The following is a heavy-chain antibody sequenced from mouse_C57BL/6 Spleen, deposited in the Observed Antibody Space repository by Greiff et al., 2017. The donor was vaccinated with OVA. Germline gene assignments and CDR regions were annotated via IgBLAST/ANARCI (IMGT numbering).Heavy chain of an antibody. CDR2: IDPSDSYT. V-gene: IGHV1-69*01. CDR1: GYTFTSYW. J-gene: IGHJ4*01. CDR3: ARRYDDDTPNYAMDY. Sequence: QVQLQQPGAELVMPGASVKLSCKASGYTFTSYWMHWVKQRPGQGLEWIGEIDPSDSYTNYNQKFKGKSTLTVDKSSSTAYMQLSSLTSEDSAVYYCARRYDDDTPNYAMDYWGQGTSVTVSS. D-gene: IGHD2-4*01.